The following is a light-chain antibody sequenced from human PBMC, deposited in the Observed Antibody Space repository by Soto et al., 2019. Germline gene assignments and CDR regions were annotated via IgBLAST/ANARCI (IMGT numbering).Light chain of an antibody. CDR3: AAWDDSLNGPL. Sequence: QSVLTQPPSVSAAPRQRVTISCSGSSSNIGNNAVNWYQQVPGKAPKLLVHYDDRVASGVSDRFSGSKSGTSASLAISGLQSEDEGDYYCAAWDDSLNGPLFGGGTKLTVL. J-gene: IGLJ3*02. CDR2: YDD. V-gene: IGLV1-36*01. CDR1: SSNIGNNA.